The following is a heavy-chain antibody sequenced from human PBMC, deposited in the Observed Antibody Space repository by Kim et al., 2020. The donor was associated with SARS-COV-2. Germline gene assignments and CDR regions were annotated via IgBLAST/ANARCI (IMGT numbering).Heavy chain of an antibody. Sequence: LKSRVPISVDTSKNQFSLKLSSVTAADTAVYYCAGAPTRLWFGGRNFDYWGQGTLVTVSS. V-gene: IGHV4-34*01. J-gene: IGHJ4*02. CDR3: AGAPTRLWFGGRNFDY. D-gene: IGHD3-10*01.